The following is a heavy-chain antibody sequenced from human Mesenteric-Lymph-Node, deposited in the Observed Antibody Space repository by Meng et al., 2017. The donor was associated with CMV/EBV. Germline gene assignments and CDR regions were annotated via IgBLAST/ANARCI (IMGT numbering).Heavy chain of an antibody. Sequence: GESLKISCAASGFMFDVYGMSWVRQAPGKGLEWVSGISWNGGSTGYADSVKGRFTISRDNTKKSLYLQMNSLRAEDAALYYCARDGGYCSGGNCNPMAIDFWGQGTLVTVSS. CDR1: GFMFDVYG. J-gene: IGHJ4*02. D-gene: IGHD2-15*01. CDR3: ARDGGYCSGGNCNPMAIDF. V-gene: IGHV3-20*04. CDR2: ISWNGGST.